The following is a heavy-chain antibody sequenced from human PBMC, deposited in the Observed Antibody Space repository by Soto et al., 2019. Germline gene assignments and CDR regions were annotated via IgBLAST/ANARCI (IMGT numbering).Heavy chain of an antibody. Sequence: PGESLKISSKGSGYTFSKYWIGWVRQTPGKGLEWMGMIYPGDSDARYSPSFEGQVTFSVDKSINTAYLQWNSLKASDTAMYYCARQGGEYNTMSDHWGQGTLVTVSS. D-gene: IGHD3-10*01. CDR2: IYPGDSDA. V-gene: IGHV5-51*01. CDR1: GYTFSKYW. J-gene: IGHJ4*02. CDR3: ARQGGEYNTMSDH.